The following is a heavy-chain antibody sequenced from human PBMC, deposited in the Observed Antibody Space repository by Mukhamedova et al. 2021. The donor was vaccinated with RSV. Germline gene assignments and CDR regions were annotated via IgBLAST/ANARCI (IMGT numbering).Heavy chain of an antibody. D-gene: IGHD6-6*01. Sequence: KGGLTISVDTSKNQFSLKLSSVTAADTAVYYCATQLASRPFDYWGQGTLVTVSS. J-gene: IGHJ4*02. V-gene: IGHV4-39*01. CDR3: ATQLASRPFDY.